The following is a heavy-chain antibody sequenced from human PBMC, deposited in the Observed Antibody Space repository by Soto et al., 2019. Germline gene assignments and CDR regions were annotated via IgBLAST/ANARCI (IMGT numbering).Heavy chain of an antibody. V-gene: IGHV3-11*01. CDR3: ARVSHPGDFDWLLYLYNWFDP. D-gene: IGHD3-9*01. Sequence: GGSLRLSCAASGFTFSDYYMSWIRQAPGKGLEWVSYISSSGSTIYYADSVKGRFTISRDNAKNSLYLQMNSLRADDTAVYYCARVSHPGDFDWLLYLYNWFDPWGQGTLVTVSS. CDR1: GFTFSDYY. CDR2: ISSSGSTI. J-gene: IGHJ5*02.